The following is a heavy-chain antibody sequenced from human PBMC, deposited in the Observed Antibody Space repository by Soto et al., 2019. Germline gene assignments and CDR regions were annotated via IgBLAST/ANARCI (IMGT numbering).Heavy chain of an antibody. D-gene: IGHD1-26*01. CDR1: GFTFSNYA. J-gene: IGHJ4*02. CDR2: ITGSSGRT. V-gene: IGHV3-23*01. Sequence: GGSLRLSCAASGFTFSNYAMNWVRQAPGKGLEWVSGITGSSGRTFYADSVKGRFTISRDNSKNTVCLQMNSVRADDTAVYYCAKEYTSTSRGSFDYWGQGALVTVSS. CDR3: AKEYTSTSRGSFDY.